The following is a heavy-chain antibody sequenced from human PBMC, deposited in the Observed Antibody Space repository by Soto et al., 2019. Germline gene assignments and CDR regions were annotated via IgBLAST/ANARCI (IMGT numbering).Heavy chain of an antibody. Sequence: PGESLKISCKGSGYSFTSYWIGWVRQMPGKGLEWMGIIYPGDSDTRCSPSFQGQVTISADKSISTAYLQWSSLKASDTAMYYCATAPPPYCAGDCYQAWDYWGQGTPVTVSS. D-gene: IGHD2-21*02. CDR3: ATAPPPYCAGDCYQAWDY. V-gene: IGHV5-51*01. J-gene: IGHJ4*02. CDR1: GYSFTSYW. CDR2: IYPGDSDT.